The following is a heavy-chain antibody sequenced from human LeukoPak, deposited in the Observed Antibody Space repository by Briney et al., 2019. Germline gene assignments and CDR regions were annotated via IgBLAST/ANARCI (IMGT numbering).Heavy chain of an antibody. J-gene: IGHJ3*02. CDR3: AREDFEAFDI. CDR1: GFTFSPYS. V-gene: IGHV3-21*01. D-gene: IGHD3-3*01. Sequence: GGSLRLSCAASGFTFSPYSMNWVRQAPGKGLEWVSSIGGSGTSIYYADSVRGRFTISRDSAKNSLYLQVNSLRAEDTAMYYCAREDFEAFDIWGQGTMVTVSS. CDR2: IGGSGTSI.